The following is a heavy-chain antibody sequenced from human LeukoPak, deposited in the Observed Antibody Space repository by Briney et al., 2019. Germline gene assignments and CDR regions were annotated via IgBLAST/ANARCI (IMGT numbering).Heavy chain of an antibody. V-gene: IGHV1-18*01. CDR1: GYTFINYG. Sequence: GASVKVSCKASGYTFINYGISWVRQAPGQGLEWMGWISAYNGHTNYAQKLQGRVTMTTDTSTSTAYMELRGLRSDDTAVYYCARDPPITMVRGVPLSDYWGQGTLVTVSS. CDR3: ARDPPITMVRGVPLSDY. CDR2: ISAYNGHT. J-gene: IGHJ4*02. D-gene: IGHD3-10*01.